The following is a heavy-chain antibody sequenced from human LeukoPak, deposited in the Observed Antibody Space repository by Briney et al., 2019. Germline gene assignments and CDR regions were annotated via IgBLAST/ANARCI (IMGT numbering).Heavy chain of an antibody. V-gene: IGHV4-59*01. CDR1: GGSISSYY. J-gene: IGHJ4*02. CDR3: ARAALGLDY. D-gene: IGHD6-13*01. CDR2: IYYSGST. Sequence: SETLSLTCTVSGGSISSYYWSWIRQPPGKGLEWIGYIYYSGSTNYNPSLKSRVTISVDTSKNQFSLKLSPVTAADTAVYYCARAALGLDYWGQGTLVTVSS.